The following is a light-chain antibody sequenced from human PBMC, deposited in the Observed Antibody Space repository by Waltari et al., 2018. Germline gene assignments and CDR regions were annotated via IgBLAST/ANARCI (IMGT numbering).Light chain of an antibody. J-gene: IGLJ2*01. CDR2: EVS. V-gene: IGLV2-8*01. CDR1: SSDVGGYTY. CDR3: SSYAGSNNLGV. Sequence: QSALTQPPSASGSPGQSVTISCSGTSSDVGGYTYASWSQQHPGKAPKLIIYEVSKRPSGVPDRFSGSKSGNTASLTVSGLQAEDEADYYCSSYAGSNNLGVFGGGTKLTVL.